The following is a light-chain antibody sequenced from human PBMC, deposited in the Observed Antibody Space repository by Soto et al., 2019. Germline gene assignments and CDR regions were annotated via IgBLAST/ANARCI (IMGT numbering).Light chain of an antibody. CDR3: QSFDSSLSGWV. V-gene: IGLV1-40*01. J-gene: IGLJ3*02. CDR2: AVT. CDR1: SSNIGAGYD. Sequence: QSVLTQPPSMSGAPGQRATISCTGSSSNIGAGYDVHWYQQLPGTAPKLLIAAVTSRPSGVPDRFSGSKSGTSAYLAITGLQAEDEADYYCQSFDSSLSGWVFGGGTKLTVL.